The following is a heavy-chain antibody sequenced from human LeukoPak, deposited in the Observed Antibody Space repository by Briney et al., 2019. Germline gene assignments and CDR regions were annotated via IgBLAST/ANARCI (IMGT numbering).Heavy chain of an antibody. D-gene: IGHD1-1*01. CDR2: INSGSTYT. CDR1: GFTFSSYM. Sequence: GGSLRLSCAASGFTFSSYMMNWVRQAPGKGLEWVSSINSGSTYTYYTESVKGRFTVSRDNARNSLFLQMNSLRAEDTAIYYCARSLTTLTYEGYWGQGTLVTVSS. CDR3: ARSLTTLTYEGY. V-gene: IGHV3-21*01. J-gene: IGHJ4*02.